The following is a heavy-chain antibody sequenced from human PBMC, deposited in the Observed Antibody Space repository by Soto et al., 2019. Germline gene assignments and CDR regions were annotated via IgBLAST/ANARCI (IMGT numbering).Heavy chain of an antibody. Sequence: QVQLVQSGAEVKKPGASVKVSCKASGYTFNNNFIHWVRQAPGQGLEWMGIINPSGGSTSYPQKFKGRVTMTRDTSTSTVFMELSSLRSEDTAVYYCARAGGCSGGSCYFDNWGQGTLVTVSS. CDR1: GYTFNNNF. CDR3: ARAGGCSGGSCYFDN. D-gene: IGHD2-15*01. CDR2: INPSGGST. V-gene: IGHV1-46*02. J-gene: IGHJ4*02.